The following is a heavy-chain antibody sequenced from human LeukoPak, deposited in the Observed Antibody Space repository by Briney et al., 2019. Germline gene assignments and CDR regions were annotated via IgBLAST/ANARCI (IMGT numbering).Heavy chain of an antibody. D-gene: IGHD3-16*01. CDR1: GFTFSDYW. J-gene: IGHJ4*02. Sequence: GGSLRLSCAASGFTFSDYWMHWVRHAPGKGLVWVSIINTDTRGTYYADSVKGRFTISRDNAKNTLYLQMNSLRAEDTAVYYCARAGAYHFDNWGQGTLVTVSS. CDR2: INTDTRGT. V-gene: IGHV3-74*01. CDR3: ARAGAYHFDN.